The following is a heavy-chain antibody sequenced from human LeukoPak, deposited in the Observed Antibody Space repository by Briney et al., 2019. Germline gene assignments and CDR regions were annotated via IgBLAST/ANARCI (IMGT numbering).Heavy chain of an antibody. D-gene: IGHD4-17*01. J-gene: IGHJ4*02. CDR3: ARDLNGALDY. V-gene: IGHV3-30-3*01. CDR1: GFTFSSYA. CDR2: ISYDGSNK. Sequence: GGSLRLSCAASGFTFSSYAMHWVRQAPGKGLEWVAVISYDGSNKCYADSVKGRFTISRDNSKNTLYLQMNSLRAEDTAVYYCARDLNGALDYWGQGTLVTDSS.